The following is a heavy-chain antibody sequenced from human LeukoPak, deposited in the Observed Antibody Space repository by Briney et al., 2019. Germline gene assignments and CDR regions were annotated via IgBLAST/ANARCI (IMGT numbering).Heavy chain of an antibody. CDR1: GYTFTSYG. CDR2: ISAYNGNT. CDR3: ARDLDDSSGYYPDY. J-gene: IGHJ4*02. D-gene: IGHD3-22*01. V-gene: IGHV1-18*01. Sequence: ASVKVSCKASGYTFTSYGISWVRQAPGQGLEWMGWISAYNGNTNYAQKLQGRVTMTTDTSTSTAYVELRSLRSDDTAVYYCARDLDDSSGYYPDYWGQGTLVTVSS.